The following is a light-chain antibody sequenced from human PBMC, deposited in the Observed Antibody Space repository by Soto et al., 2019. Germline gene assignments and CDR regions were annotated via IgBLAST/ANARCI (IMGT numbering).Light chain of an antibody. CDR1: QDIRND. V-gene: IGKV1-6*01. CDR2: AAF. Sequence: AIQMTQSPSSLSASVGDRVTIXXRASQDIRNDLAWYQQKPGQAPQXLIFAAFNLQSGVPSRFSGGGSGTHFTLTISSLQPDDFATYYCQQLKSYVTFGQGTRLEIK. CDR3: QQLKSYVT. J-gene: IGKJ5*01.